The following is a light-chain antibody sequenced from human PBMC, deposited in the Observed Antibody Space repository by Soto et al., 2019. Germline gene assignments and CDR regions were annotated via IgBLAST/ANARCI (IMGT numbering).Light chain of an antibody. CDR1: SNDVGGYAY. J-gene: IGLJ2*01. Sequence: QSALTQPASVSRSPGQSITISCTGTSNDVGGYAYVSWYQQYPGKAPKLVISEVSNRPSGVSHRFSGSRSGNTASLTISGLQAEDEADYYCSSYTGDTTPVFGGGTKLTVL. V-gene: IGLV2-14*01. CDR2: EVS. CDR3: SSYTGDTTPV.